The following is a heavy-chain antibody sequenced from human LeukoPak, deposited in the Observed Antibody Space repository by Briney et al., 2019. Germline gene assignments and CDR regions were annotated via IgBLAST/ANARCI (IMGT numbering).Heavy chain of an antibody. CDR1: GGPMSSYY. V-gene: IGHV4-59*01. J-gene: IGHJ4*02. CDR2: ISYSGYT. Sequence: ASETLSLTCTVSGGPMSSYYWSWIRQAPGKGLEWIGFISYSGYTSYSPSLKSRVAISVDTSKSQFSLRLNSMTAADTAIYYCARGRNDNGGMFFDSWAQGTLVTVSS. D-gene: IGHD4-23*01. CDR3: ARGRNDNGGMFFDS.